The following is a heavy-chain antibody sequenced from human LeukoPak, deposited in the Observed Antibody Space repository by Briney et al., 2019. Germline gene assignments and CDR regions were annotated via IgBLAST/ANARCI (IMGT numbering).Heavy chain of an antibody. CDR2: IYPGDSDT. J-gene: IGHJ6*03. CDR1: GYSFTSYW. D-gene: IGHD2-15*01. Sequence: GESLKISCKGSGYSFTSYWIGWVHQMPGKGLEWMGIIYPGDSDTRYSPSFQGQVTISADKSISTAYLQWSSLKASDTAMYYCARHGVVARGYYYYMDVWGKGTTVTVSS. V-gene: IGHV5-51*07. CDR3: ARHGVVARGYYYYMDV.